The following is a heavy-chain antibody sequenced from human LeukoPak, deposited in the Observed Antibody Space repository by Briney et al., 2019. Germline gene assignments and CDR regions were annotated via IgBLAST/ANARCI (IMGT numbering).Heavy chain of an antibody. CDR1: GGFISSSSYY. V-gene: IGHV4-39*01. Sequence: SETLSLTCTVSGGFISSSSYYWGWIRQPPGKGLEWIGSIYYSGSTYYNPSLKSRVTISVDTSKNQFSLKLSSVTAADTAVYYCARTGDSLNWFDPWGQGTLVTVSS. D-gene: IGHD7-27*01. CDR2: IYYSGST. CDR3: ARTGDSLNWFDP. J-gene: IGHJ5*02.